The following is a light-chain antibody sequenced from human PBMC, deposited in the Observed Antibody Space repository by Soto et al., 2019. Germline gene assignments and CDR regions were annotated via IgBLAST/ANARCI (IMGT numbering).Light chain of an antibody. V-gene: IGKV1-5*03. CDR1: QSVVSW. Sequence: DIQMTQSPSTLSAFVGDRVTITCRASQSVVSWLAWYQQKPGKAPKPLIYKASTLQNGVPSRFSGSGSGTEFTLTISSLQPDDFATYYCHQYHSYWTFGQGTKVEIK. J-gene: IGKJ1*01. CDR2: KAS. CDR3: HQYHSYWT.